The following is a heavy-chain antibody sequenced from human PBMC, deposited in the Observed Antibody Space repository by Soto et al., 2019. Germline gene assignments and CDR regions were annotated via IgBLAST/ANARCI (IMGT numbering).Heavy chain of an antibody. D-gene: IGHD6-13*01. V-gene: IGHV4-34*01. J-gene: IGHJ4*02. CDR1: GGSFSGYY. CDR3: ARGGTPGIAAAGSLSDY. CDR2: INHSGST. Sequence: PSETLSLTCAVYGGSFSGYYWSGIRQPPGKGLEWIGEINHSGSTNYNPSLKSRVTISVDTSKNQFSLKLSSVTAADTAVYYCARGGTPGIAAAGSLSDYWGQGTLVTVSS.